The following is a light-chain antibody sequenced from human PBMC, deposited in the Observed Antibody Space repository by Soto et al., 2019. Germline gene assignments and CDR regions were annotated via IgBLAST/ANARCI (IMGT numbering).Light chain of an antibody. CDR2: EVT. CDR3: SSHAGINNVV. Sequence: QSALTQPPSASGAPGQSVTIYCTGTSSDVGGYNYVSWYQQHPGKAPKLMIYEVTKRPSGVPDRFSGSKSGNTASLTVSGLLAEDEADYYCSSHAGINNVVFGGGTKVTVL. CDR1: SSDVGGYNY. J-gene: IGLJ3*02. V-gene: IGLV2-8*01.